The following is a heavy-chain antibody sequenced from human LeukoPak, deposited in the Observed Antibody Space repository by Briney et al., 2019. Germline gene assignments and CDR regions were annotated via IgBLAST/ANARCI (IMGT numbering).Heavy chain of an antibody. D-gene: IGHD2-2*01. J-gene: IGHJ4*02. CDR2: IYPGDSDT. CDR1: GYSFTSYW. CDR3: ASQYCSSTSCHYGTFDS. V-gene: IGHV5-51*01. Sequence: GESLKTSCKGSGYSFTSYWIGWVRQMPGKGLEWMGIIYPGDSDTRYSPSFQGQVTISADKSISTAYLQWSSLKASDTAMYYCASQYCSSTSCHYGTFDSWGQGTLVTVSS.